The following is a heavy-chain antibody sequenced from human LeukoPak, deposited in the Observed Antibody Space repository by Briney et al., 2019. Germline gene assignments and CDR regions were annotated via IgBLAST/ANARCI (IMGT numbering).Heavy chain of an antibody. CDR1: GGTFSSYA. J-gene: IGHJ6*03. CDR2: IIPIFGTA. D-gene: IGHD1-14*01. CDR3: ASMVSSDYYYYMDV. Sequence: SVKVSCKASGGTFSSYAISWVRQAPGQGLEWMGGIIPIFGTANYAQKFQGRVTITADESTSTAYMELSSLRSEDTAVYYCASMVSSDYYYYMDVWGKGTTVTVSS. V-gene: IGHV1-69*13.